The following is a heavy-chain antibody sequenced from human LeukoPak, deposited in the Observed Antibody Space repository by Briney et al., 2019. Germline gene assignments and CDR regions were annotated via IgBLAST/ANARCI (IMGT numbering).Heavy chain of an antibody. Sequence: GGSLRLSCAASEFTFRTYSMNWVRQAPGKGLEWVSSITGSSSYILYADSVKGRFTISRDNARNSLYLQMNSLRAEDTAVYYCVRDGCSSSSCYAIQYFDYWGQGALVTVSS. CDR1: EFTFRTYS. CDR3: VRDGCSSSSCYAIQYFDY. V-gene: IGHV3-21*06. D-gene: IGHD2-2*01. J-gene: IGHJ4*02. CDR2: ITGSSSYI.